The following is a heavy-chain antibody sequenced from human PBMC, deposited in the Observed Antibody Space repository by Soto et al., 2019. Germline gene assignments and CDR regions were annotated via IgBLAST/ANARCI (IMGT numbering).Heavy chain of an antibody. Sequence: EVQLLESGGGLVQPGGSLRLSCAASGFTFSSYAMSWVRQAPGKGLEWVSAISGSGGSTYYADSVKGRFGISRDNSKNTLYLQMNSLRAEDTAVYYCVPIVAEPNFDYWGQGTLVTVSS. V-gene: IGHV3-23*01. CDR2: ISGSGGST. J-gene: IGHJ4*02. CDR1: GFTFSSYA. D-gene: IGHD3-22*01. CDR3: VPIVAEPNFDY.